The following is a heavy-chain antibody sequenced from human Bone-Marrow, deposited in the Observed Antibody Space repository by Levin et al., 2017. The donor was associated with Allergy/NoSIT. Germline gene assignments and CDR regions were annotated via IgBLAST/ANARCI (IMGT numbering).Heavy chain of an antibody. V-gene: IGHV3-66*02. J-gene: IGHJ4*02. CDR2: IYYGGDT. CDR1: GFTVSSHY. Sequence: GGSLRLSCAVSGFTVSSHYMSWVRQAPGEGLEWVSIIYYGGDTFYADSVKGRFTISRDNSKNTLYLQLNSLRVEDTAIYYCARDPEGIAAPPTTFWGQGTLVTVSS. CDR3: ARDPEGIAAPPTTF. D-gene: IGHD6-13*01.